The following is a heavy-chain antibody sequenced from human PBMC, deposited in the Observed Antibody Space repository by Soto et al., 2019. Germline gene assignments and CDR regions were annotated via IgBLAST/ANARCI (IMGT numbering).Heavy chain of an antibody. D-gene: IGHD4-17*01. J-gene: IGHJ2*01. CDR3: ARNDYCDHNDWYFYL. CDR2: IYYSGST. CDR1: GGSISSGGYY. Sequence: QVQLQESGPGLVKPSQTLSLTCTVSGGSISSGGYYWSWIRQHTGTGLEWIGYIYYSGSTYYNPSLKSRVTISVDTSKNQFSLKLSSVTAADTAVYYCARNDYCDHNDWYFYLWCRGTLVTVSS. V-gene: IGHV4-31*03.